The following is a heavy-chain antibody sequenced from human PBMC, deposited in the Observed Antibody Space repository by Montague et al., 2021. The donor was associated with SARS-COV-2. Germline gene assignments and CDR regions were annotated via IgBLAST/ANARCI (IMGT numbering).Heavy chain of an antibody. CDR1: GGSVSSDTHN. V-gene: IGHV4-39*01. D-gene: IGHD2-8*01. Sequence: SETLSLTCTASGGSVSSDTHNWAWIRQPPGKGLGWIASTFYKGNTYYNPSLRSRFTISINTSKNQFFLRVASVTAADTAVYYCARVPNGRHDNWGPGALVTVSS. CDR3: ARVPNGRHDN. CDR2: TFYKGNT. J-gene: IGHJ4*02.